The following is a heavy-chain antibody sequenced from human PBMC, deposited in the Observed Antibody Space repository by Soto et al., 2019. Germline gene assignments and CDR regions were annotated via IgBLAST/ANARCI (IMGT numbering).Heavy chain of an antibody. CDR3: ARGVKYYYDGSGYCCPGVVDY. Sequence: ASVKVSCKASGYTFTGYYMHWVRQAPGQGLEWMGWINPNSGGTNDAQKVQGWVTMTRDTSISTAYMELSRLRSVDAAVYYCARGVKYYYDGSGYCCPGVVDYSGQGTLVTVCS. J-gene: IGHJ4*02. V-gene: IGHV1-2*04. CDR2: INPNSGGT. CDR1: GYTFTGYY. D-gene: IGHD3-22*01.